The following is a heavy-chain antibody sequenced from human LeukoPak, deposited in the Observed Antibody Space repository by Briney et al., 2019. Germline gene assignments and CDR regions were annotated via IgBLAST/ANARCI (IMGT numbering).Heavy chain of an antibody. Sequence: GGSLRLSCAASGFTFSSHAMSWVRPAPGKGLEWVSAISGSGGSTYYADSVKGRFTISRDNSKNTLYLQMNSLRAEDTAVYYCAKDRMTGGYYDFWSGYYGNNWFDPWGQGTLVTVSS. CDR2: ISGSGGST. D-gene: IGHD3-3*01. CDR1: GFTFSSHA. CDR3: AKDRMTGGYYDFWSGYYGNNWFDP. J-gene: IGHJ5*02. V-gene: IGHV3-23*01.